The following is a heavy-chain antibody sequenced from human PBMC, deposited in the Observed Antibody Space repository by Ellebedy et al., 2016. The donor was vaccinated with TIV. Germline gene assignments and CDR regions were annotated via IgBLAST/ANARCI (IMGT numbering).Heavy chain of an antibody. Sequence: PGGSLRLSCAASGFTFSSYSLNWVRQAPGKGLEWVSYISSSSSTMYYADSVKGRFTISRDNAKSSLFLQMNSLRDEDTAVYYCARVGVLERRGAFDIWGQGTMGTVSS. V-gene: IGHV3-48*02. CDR2: ISSSSSTM. CDR1: GFTFSSYS. J-gene: IGHJ3*02. D-gene: IGHD1-1*01. CDR3: ARVGVLERRGAFDI.